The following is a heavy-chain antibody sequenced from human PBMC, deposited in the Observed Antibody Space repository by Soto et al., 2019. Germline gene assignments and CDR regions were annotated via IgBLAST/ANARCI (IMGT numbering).Heavy chain of an antibody. D-gene: IGHD4-4*01. CDR1: GFTFSTYS. CDR3: ASDTVNLRWAFDY. V-gene: IGHV3-48*01. CDR2: ISSSSSTI. Sequence: GGSLRLSCAASGFTFSTYSMNWVRQAPGKGLEWVSYISSSSSTIYFADSVRGRFTISRDNAKNSLYLQMNSLRAEDTAVYYCASDTVNLRWAFDYWGQGTLVTVSS. J-gene: IGHJ4*02.